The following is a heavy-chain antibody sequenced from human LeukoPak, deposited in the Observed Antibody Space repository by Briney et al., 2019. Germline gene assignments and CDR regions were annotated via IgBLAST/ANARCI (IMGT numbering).Heavy chain of an antibody. J-gene: IGHJ4*02. Sequence: GGSLRLSCAASGFTFSSYSMNWVRQAPGKGLEWVANINQDGTEKYYVDSVKGRFTISRDYAKNSLYLQMNSLRVEDTAVYYCAKVAKYYYGPETYYFFEQWGQGTPVTASS. V-gene: IGHV3-7*01. CDR1: GFTFSSYS. D-gene: IGHD3-10*01. CDR2: INQDGTEK. CDR3: AKVAKYYYGPETYYFFEQ.